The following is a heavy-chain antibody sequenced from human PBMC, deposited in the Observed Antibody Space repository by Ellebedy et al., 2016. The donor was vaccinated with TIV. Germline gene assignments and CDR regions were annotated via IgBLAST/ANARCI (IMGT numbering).Heavy chain of an antibody. CDR3: ATDGSYGDYLSPTHALEI. J-gene: IGHJ3*02. Sequence: GESLKISCEVSGFSFRNYWMSWVRQAPGKGLEWVANINQDGSQKYYVDSVKGRFTISRDNAKNSLDLQMNSLRAEDTAIYYCATDGSYGDYLSPTHALEIWGQGTMVTVSP. V-gene: IGHV3-7*01. CDR2: INQDGSQK. D-gene: IGHD4-17*01. CDR1: GFSFRNYW.